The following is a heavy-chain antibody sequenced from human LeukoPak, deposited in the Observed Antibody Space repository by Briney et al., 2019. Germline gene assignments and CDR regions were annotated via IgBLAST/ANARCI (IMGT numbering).Heavy chain of an antibody. V-gene: IGHV3-23*01. CDR3: AGDPRGYSGYCDY. D-gene: IGHD5-12*01. Sequence: GGSLRLSCVASGFTFSSYAMSWVRQAPGKGLEWVSVISGSGGSTDYADSVKGRFTISRDNSKNALYLQMNSLRAEDTAVYYCAGDPRGYSGYCDYWGQGTLVTVSS. J-gene: IGHJ4*02. CDR2: ISGSGGST. CDR1: GFTFSSYA.